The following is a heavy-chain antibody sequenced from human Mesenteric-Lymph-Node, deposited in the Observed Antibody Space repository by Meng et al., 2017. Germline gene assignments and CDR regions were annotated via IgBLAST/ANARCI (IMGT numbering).Heavy chain of an antibody. Sequence: KVSCKGSGYSFTSYWIGWVPQMPGKGLEWMGIIYPGDSDTRYSPSFQGQVTISADKSISTAYLQWSSLKASDTAMYYCATMVRGVMVHFDYWGQGTLVTVSS. J-gene: IGHJ4*02. CDR2: IYPGDSDT. D-gene: IGHD3-10*01. V-gene: IGHV5-51*01. CDR1: GYSFTSYW. CDR3: ATMVRGVMVHFDY.